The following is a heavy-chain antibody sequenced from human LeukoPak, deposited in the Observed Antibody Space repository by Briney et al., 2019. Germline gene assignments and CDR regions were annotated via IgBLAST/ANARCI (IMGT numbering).Heavy chain of an antibody. J-gene: IGHJ3*02. V-gene: IGHV4-38-2*02. Sequence: SETLSLTCAVSGYSISSGYYWGWIRQPPGKGLEWIGSIYHSGSTYYNPSLKSRVTISVDTSKNQFSLKLSSVTAADTAVYYCAREPWEMYGSGSYYNGDAFDIWGQGTMVTVSS. CDR2: IYHSGST. D-gene: IGHD3-10*01. CDR3: AREPWEMYGSGSYYNGDAFDI. CDR1: GYSISSGYY.